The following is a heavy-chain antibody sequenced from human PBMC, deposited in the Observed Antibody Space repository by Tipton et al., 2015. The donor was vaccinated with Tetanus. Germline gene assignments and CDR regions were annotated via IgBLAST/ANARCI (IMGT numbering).Heavy chain of an antibody. Sequence: QSGAEVKKPGESLKISCKGSGNSFISYWIGWVRQMPGEGLEWMGIIYLGDSDTRYSPSFQGQVTISADKSISTAYLQWSSLKASDTAMYYCARALTGDARYFDLWGRGTLVTVSS. J-gene: IGHJ2*01. D-gene: IGHD7-27*01. CDR1: GNSFISYW. CDR3: ARALTGDARYFDL. CDR2: IYLGDSDT. V-gene: IGHV5-51*01.